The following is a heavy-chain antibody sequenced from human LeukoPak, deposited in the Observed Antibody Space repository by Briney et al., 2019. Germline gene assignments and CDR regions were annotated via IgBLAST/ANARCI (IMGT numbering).Heavy chain of an antibody. CDR1: GFTVGSNY. CDR2: IHSGGST. CDR3: ARQLLGYYMDV. Sequence: PGGSLRLSCAASGFTVGSNYMSWVRQAPGKGLEWVSIIHSGGSTYYVDSVKGRFTISSDNSKNTLYLQMNSLRAEDTAVYYCARQLLGYYMDVWGKGTTVTVSS. J-gene: IGHJ6*03. D-gene: IGHD4-23*01. V-gene: IGHV3-53*01.